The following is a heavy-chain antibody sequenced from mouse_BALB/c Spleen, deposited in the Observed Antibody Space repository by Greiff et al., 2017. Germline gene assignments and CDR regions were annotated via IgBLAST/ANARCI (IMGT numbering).Heavy chain of an antibody. J-gene: IGHJ3*01. CDR2: INPSNGGT. CDR1: GYTFTSYY. Sequence: VQLQESGAELVKPGASVKLSCKASGYTFTSYYMYWVKQRPGQGLEWIGEINPSNGGTNFNEKFKSKATLTVDKSSSTAYMQLSSLTSEDSAVYYCTRAGNYPFAYWGQGTLVTVSA. CDR3: TRAGNYPFAY. V-gene: IGHV1S81*02. D-gene: IGHD2-1*01.